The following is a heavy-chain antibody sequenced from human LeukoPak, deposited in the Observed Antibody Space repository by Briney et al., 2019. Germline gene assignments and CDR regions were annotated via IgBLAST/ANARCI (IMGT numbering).Heavy chain of an antibody. V-gene: IGHV2-5*02. CDR2: IYWDDDK. D-gene: IGHD3-3*01. CDR3: AREIESGYHLDY. CDR1: GFSLSTNGVG. J-gene: IGHJ4*02. Sequence: ESGPTLVEPTQTLTLTCTFSGFSLSTNGVGVGWIRQPPGKALEWLALIYWDDDKRYSPSLKSRLTITKDTSKNQVVLTMTNMDPVDTATYYCAREIESGYHLDYWGQGTLVTVSS.